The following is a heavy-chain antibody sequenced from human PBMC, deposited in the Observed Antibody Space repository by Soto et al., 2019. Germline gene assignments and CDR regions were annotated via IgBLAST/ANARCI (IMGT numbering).Heavy chain of an antibody. D-gene: IGHD3-3*01. CDR1: GFSLSTSGVG. V-gene: IGHV2-5*02. CDR3: AHRPSNRNYDFWSGFQQADYYYGMDV. Sequence: SGPTLVNPTQTLTLTCTFSGFSLSTSGVGVGWFRQPPGKALEWLALIYWDDDKRYSPSLKSRLTITKDTSKNQVVLTMTNMDPVDTATYYCAHRPSNRNYDFWSGFQQADYYYGMDVWGQGTTVTVSS. J-gene: IGHJ6*02. CDR2: IYWDDDK.